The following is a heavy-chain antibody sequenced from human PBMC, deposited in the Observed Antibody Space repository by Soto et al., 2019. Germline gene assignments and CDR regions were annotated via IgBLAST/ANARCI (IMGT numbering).Heavy chain of an antibody. Sequence: QVQLVQSGAEVKKPGASVKVSCKASGYTFTSYAMHWVRQAPGQRLEWMGCINAGNGNTKYSQKFQDRVTITRDTSASTAYMELSSLRSEDTAVYYCARGGYSGYEVYYFDYWGQGTLVTVSS. V-gene: IGHV1-3*01. CDR3: ARGGYSGYEVYYFDY. CDR1: GYTFTSYA. CDR2: INAGNGNT. D-gene: IGHD5-12*01. J-gene: IGHJ4*02.